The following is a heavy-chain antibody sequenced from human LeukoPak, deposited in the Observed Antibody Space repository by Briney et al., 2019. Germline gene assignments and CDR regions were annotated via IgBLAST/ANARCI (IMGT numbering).Heavy chain of an antibody. J-gene: IGHJ4*02. Sequence: GGSLRLSCAASGFTFSSYGMHWVRQAPGKGLEWVSFIRYDGINKYYADSVKGRFTISRDNSKNTVYLQMNSLRAEDTAVYYCAKDFYYGGDYWGQGTLVTVSS. CDR1: GFTFSSYG. CDR2: IRYDGINK. V-gene: IGHV3-30*02. D-gene: IGHD3-10*01. CDR3: AKDFYYGGDY.